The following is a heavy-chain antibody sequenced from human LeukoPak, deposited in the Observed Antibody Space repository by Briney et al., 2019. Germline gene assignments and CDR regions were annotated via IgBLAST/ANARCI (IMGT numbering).Heavy chain of an antibody. CDR3: ASNPWDVGVDYFDY. CDR2: ISSSSSTI. Sequence: GGSLRLSCAASGFTFSSYSMNWVRQAPGKGPEWVSYISSSSSTIYYADSVKGRFTISRDNAKNSLYLQMNSLRAEDTAVYYCASNPWDVGVDYFDYWGQGTLVTVSS. V-gene: IGHV3-48*01. J-gene: IGHJ4*02. CDR1: GFTFSSYS. D-gene: IGHD1-26*01.